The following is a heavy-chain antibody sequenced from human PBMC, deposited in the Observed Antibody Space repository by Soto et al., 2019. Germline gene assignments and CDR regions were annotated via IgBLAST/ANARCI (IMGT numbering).Heavy chain of an antibody. CDR3: ARGGEEYSYGGPDAFDI. CDR1: GGSISSRPYS. V-gene: IGHV4-39*07. Sequence: SETLSLTCTVSGGSISSRPYSWAWIRQPPGKGLEWIGTFHYSGSTYYSPSLESRVTISVDTSKNQFSLKLSSVTAADTAVYYCARGGEEYSYGGPDAFDIWGQGTMVT. J-gene: IGHJ3*02. D-gene: IGHD5-18*01. CDR2: FHYSGST.